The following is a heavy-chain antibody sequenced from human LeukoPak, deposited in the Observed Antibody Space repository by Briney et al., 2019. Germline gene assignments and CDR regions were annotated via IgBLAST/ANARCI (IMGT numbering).Heavy chain of an antibody. J-gene: IGHJ4*02. D-gene: IGHD5-24*01. V-gene: IGHV4-38-2*02. CDR1: GYSISSGYY. CDR2: IYHSGST. CDR3: ATERMAARHY. Sequence: SETLSLTCTVSGYSISSGYYWGWIRQPPGKGLEWIGSIYHSGSTYYNPSLKSRVTISVDTSKNQFSLKLSSVTAADTAVYYCATERMAARHYWGQGTLVTVSS.